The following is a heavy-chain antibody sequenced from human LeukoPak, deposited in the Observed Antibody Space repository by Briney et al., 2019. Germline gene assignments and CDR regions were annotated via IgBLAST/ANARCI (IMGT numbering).Heavy chain of an antibody. D-gene: IGHD1-26*01. CDR1: GFTFSSYA. CDR2: ISGSGGST. V-gene: IGHV3-23*01. Sequence: QTGGSLRLSCAASGFTFSSYAMHWVRQAPGKGLEWVSAISGSGGSTYYADSVKGRFTISRDNSKNTLYLQMNSLRAEDTAVYHCAKPLGALDYWGQGTLVTVSS. CDR3: AKPLGALDY. J-gene: IGHJ4*02.